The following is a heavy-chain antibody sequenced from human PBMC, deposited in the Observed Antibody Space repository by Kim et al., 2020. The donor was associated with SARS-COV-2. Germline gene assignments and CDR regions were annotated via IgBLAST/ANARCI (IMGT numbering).Heavy chain of an antibody. CDR2: AHQNGET. D-gene: IGHD2-2*01. J-gene: IGHJ5*01. CDR1: GDSISSNYW. V-gene: IGHV4-4*02. CDR3: SIAPWGCSASSRYLSS. Sequence: SETLSLTCAVSGDSISSNYWWTWVRQSPGKGLEWIGEAHQNGETNYNPSLKRRVAMSLDKSKNQFSLKLSSVTAADSATYYCSIAPWGCSASSRYLSSW.